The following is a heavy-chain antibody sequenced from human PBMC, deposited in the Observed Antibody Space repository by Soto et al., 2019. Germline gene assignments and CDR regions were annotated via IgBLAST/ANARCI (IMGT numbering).Heavy chain of an antibody. CDR1: GFTFRNQD. J-gene: IGHJ4*02. V-gene: IGHV3-23*01. Sequence: EVQLLESGGGLVQPGGSLRLTCVGSGFTFRNQDMRWVRQAPGKGLEWVSGISGRGGVTYYADSVKGRFTISRDNSKNTLYLQMNNLRANDTAVYSCANDRQFRSYYESAGHYNDWGQGTLVTVSS. CDR2: ISGRGGVT. D-gene: IGHD3-22*01. CDR3: ANDRQFRSYYESAGHYND.